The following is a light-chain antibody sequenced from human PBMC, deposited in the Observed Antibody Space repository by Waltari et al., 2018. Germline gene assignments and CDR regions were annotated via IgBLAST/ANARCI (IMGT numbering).Light chain of an antibody. CDR2: GSS. J-gene: IGLJ3*02. Sequence: QSVLTQPPSVSGAPGQRVTISCTGSGSNIGAGQDVHWYHHLPRGAPKLLIYGSSSRPLGVPDRFFGSTSGNSASLAIIGLRAEDEGDYYCQSYDTSLSVVFGGGTKLTVL. CDR3: QSYDTSLSVV. CDR1: GSNIGAGQD. V-gene: IGLV1-40*01.